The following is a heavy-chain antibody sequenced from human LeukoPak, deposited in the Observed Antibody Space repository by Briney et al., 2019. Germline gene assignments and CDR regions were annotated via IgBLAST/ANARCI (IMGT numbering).Heavy chain of an antibody. J-gene: IGHJ4*02. CDR1: GYTFTSYC. Sequence: ASVKVSCKASGYTFTSYCMHWARQAPGQGLEWMGWINPNSGGTNYAQKLQGRVTMTTDTSTSTAYMELSSLRSEDTAVYYCATSRGVYYYDSSGYYRFDYWGQGTLVTVSS. D-gene: IGHD3-22*01. V-gene: IGHV1-2*02. CDR2: INPNSGGT. CDR3: ATSRGVYYYDSSGYYRFDY.